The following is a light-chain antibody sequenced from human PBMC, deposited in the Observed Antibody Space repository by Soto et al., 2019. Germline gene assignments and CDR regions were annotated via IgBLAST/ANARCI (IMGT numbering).Light chain of an antibody. Sequence: QPVLTQPPSVSGAPGQRVTISCTGSSSNIGAGYDVHWYQQLPGTAPKLLISGNSNRPSGVPDRFSGSKSGTSASLAITGLQAEDEADSYCQSSDSSLSGWVFGGGTKLTVL. CDR3: QSSDSSLSGWV. CDR2: GNS. J-gene: IGLJ3*02. CDR1: SSNIGAGYD. V-gene: IGLV1-40*01.